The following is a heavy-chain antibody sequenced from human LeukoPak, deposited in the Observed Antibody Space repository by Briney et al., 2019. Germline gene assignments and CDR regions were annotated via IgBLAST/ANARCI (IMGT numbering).Heavy chain of an antibody. Sequence: GGSLRLSCAASGFTIGRYWMHWVRQAPGKGLVWVSRSEGDDSTTTYADSVKGRFTVSRDTAKNTLYLQMNSLRVEDTAVYYCAKLDWLDPWGQGTLVTVSP. J-gene: IGHJ5*02. CDR1: GFTIGRYW. V-gene: IGHV3-74*03. CDR3: AKLDWLDP. CDR2: SEGDDSTT.